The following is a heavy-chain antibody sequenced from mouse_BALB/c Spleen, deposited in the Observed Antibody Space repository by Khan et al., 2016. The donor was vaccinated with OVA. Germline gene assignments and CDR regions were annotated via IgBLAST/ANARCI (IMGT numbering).Heavy chain of an antibody. CDR1: GNTFTNSG. CDR3: ARPPHFSYVMVY. J-gene: IGHJ4*01. V-gene: IGHV9-3-1*01. CDR2: INTYTGEP. Sequence: QIQLVQSGPELKKPGETVKISCKVSGNTFTNSGMNWVKQAPGKGLKWMGWINTYTGEPTYADDFRGRFAFSLETSASTAYLQINTLKNEDTATYFGARPPHFSYVMVYWGQGTSVTVSS.